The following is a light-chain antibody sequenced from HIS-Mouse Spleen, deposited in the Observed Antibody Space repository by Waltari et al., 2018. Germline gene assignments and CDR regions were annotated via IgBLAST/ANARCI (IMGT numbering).Light chain of an antibody. CDR1: QSVLYSSNNKNY. Sequence: DIVMTQSPDSLAVSLGERATSNCKSSQSVLYSSNNKNYLAWYQQKPGQPPKLLIYWASTSGYGVPDRFRGSGSGKDLTLTISSLQAEDVAVYYCQQYYSTPFTFGPGTKVDIK. J-gene: IGKJ3*01. CDR3: QQYYSTPFT. V-gene: IGKV4-1*01. CDR2: WAS.